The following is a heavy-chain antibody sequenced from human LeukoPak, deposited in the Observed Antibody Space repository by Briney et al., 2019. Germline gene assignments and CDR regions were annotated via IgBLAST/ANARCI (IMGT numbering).Heavy chain of an antibody. Sequence: GGSLRLSCAASGFTFSSYAMSWVRQAPGKGLEWVSSISSSSSYIYYADSVKGRFTISRDNAKNSLYLQMNSLRAEDTAVYYCARAALLRFDAFDIWGQGTMVTVSS. J-gene: IGHJ3*02. D-gene: IGHD3-10*01. CDR2: ISSSSSYI. V-gene: IGHV3-21*01. CDR3: ARAALLRFDAFDI. CDR1: GFTFSSYA.